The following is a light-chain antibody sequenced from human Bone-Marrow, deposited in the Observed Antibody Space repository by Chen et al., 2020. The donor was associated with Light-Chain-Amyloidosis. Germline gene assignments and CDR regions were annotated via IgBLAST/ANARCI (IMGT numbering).Light chain of an antibody. CDR3: QQSYSTSLIT. V-gene: IGKV1-8*01. J-gene: IGKJ5*01. Sequence: AIRMTQSPSSFSASTGDRVTITCRASQGISSYLAWYQQKPGKAPKLLIYAASTLQSGVPSRFSGSGSGTDFTLTISCLQSEDFATYYCQQSYSTSLITFGQGTRLEIK. CDR2: AAS. CDR1: QGISSY.